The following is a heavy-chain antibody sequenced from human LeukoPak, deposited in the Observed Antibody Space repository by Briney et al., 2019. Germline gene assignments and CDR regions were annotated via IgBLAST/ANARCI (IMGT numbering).Heavy chain of an antibody. CDR3: ARDSSVRDGMDV. CDR2: INPSGGST. Sequence: ASVKVSCKASGYTFTSYYMHWVRQAPGQGLEWMGIINPSGGSTSYAQKFQGRVTMTRDTSTSTVYMELSRLRSDDTAVYYCARDSSVRDGMDVWGQGTTVTVSS. J-gene: IGHJ6*02. V-gene: IGHV1-46*01. CDR1: GYTFTSYY. D-gene: IGHD3-16*02.